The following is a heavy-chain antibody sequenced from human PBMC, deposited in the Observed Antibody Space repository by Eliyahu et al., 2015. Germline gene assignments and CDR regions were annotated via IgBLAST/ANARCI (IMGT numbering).Heavy chain of an antibody. J-gene: IGHJ4*02. Sequence: QVQLVESRGGVVQPGXSLRXSCEASGFVLXNXXXHWVRXAPGKGLDWVAAIWQNGXNPHYADSVNGRFTVSRDSSRDILYLEMSSLRRDDSATYYCVRDVSGPGGGVWGQGTVVAVSS. CDR1: GFVLXNXX. D-gene: IGHD6-25*01. V-gene: IGHV3-33*01. CDR3: VRDVSGPGGGV. CDR2: IWQNGXNP.